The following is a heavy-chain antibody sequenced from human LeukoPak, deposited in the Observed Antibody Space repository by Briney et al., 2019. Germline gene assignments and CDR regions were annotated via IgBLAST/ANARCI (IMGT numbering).Heavy chain of an antibody. J-gene: IGHJ4*03. CDR3: ARDASGAFYFDY. Sequence: PSETLSLTCTVSGGSISGYYWTWIRQPPGKGLEYIGFVSYSGSTNYNPSLKSRVTISVDTSKNQFSLKLRSVTAADTAVYYCARDASGAFYFDYWGQGTTVTVSS. V-gene: IGHV4-59*01. CDR2: VSYSGST. CDR1: GGSISGYY. D-gene: IGHD2-15*01.